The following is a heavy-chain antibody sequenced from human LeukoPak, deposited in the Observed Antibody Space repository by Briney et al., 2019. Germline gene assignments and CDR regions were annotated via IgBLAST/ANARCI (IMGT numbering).Heavy chain of an antibody. V-gene: IGHV1-69*01. Sequence: PQASVKVSCKASGGTFSSYAISWVRQAPGQGLEWMGGIIPIFGTANYAQKFQGRVTITADESTSTAYMELSSLRSEDTAVYYCARADSSSWYWQQGPQYYFDYWGQGTLVTVSS. CDR1: GGTFSSYA. CDR3: ARADSSSWYWQQGPQYYFDY. CDR2: IIPIFGTA. D-gene: IGHD6-13*01. J-gene: IGHJ4*02.